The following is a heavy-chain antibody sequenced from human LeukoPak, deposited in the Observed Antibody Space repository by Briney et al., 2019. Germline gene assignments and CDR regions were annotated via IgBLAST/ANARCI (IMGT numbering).Heavy chain of an antibody. D-gene: IGHD1-26*01. Sequence: SETLSLTCAVSGGSISSSNWWSWVRQPPGKGLEWIGEIYHSGSTNYNPSLKSRVTISVDTSKNQFSLKLSSVTAADTAVYYCAREGARWEPSFSAFDIWGQGTMVTVSS. CDR2: IYHSGST. CDR3: AREGARWEPSFSAFDI. J-gene: IGHJ3*02. CDR1: GGSISSSNW. V-gene: IGHV4-4*02.